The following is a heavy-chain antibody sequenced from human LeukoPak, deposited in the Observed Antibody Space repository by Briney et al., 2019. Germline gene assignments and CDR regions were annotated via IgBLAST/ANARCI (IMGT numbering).Heavy chain of an antibody. V-gene: IGHV1-8*01. Sequence: GASVKVSCKASGYTFTSYDINWVRQATGQGLEWMGWMNPNSGNTGYAQKFQGRVTMTRNTSISTAYMELSSLRSEDTAVYYCARGRNYDFWSGPSYMDVWGKGTTVTVSS. CDR2: MNPNSGNT. J-gene: IGHJ6*03. CDR3: ARGRNYDFWSGPSYMDV. D-gene: IGHD3-3*01. CDR1: GYTFTSYD.